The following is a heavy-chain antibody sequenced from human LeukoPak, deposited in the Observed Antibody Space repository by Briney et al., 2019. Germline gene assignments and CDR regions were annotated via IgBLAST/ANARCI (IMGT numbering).Heavy chain of an antibody. Sequence: PSETLSLTCTVSGGSISSSSYYWGWIRQPPGKGLEWIGSIYYSGSTYYNPSLKSRVTISVDTSKNQFSLKLSSVTAADTAVYYCARASLWFGPIAWFDPWGQGTLVTVSS. CDR1: GGSISSSSYY. CDR3: ARASLWFGPIAWFDP. D-gene: IGHD3-10*01. V-gene: IGHV4-39*01. J-gene: IGHJ5*02. CDR2: IYYSGST.